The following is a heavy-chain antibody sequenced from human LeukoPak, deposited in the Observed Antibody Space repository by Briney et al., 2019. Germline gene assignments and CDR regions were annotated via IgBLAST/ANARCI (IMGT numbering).Heavy chain of an antibody. J-gene: IGHJ5*02. CDR1: GFTFSSYA. V-gene: IGHV3-23*01. Sequence: PGGSLRLSCAASGFTFSSYAMSWVRQAPGKGLEWVSAISGSGGSTYYADSVKGRFTISRDNSKNTLYLQMNSLRAEDTAVYYCAKRSGYGDYSYNWFDPWGQGTLVTVSS. CDR2: ISGSGGST. D-gene: IGHD4-17*01. CDR3: AKRSGYGDYSYNWFDP.